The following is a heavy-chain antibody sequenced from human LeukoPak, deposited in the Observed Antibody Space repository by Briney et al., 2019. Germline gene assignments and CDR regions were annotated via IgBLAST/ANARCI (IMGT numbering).Heavy chain of an antibody. Sequence: GESLKISCKGSGYSFTSYWIGWVRQMPGKGLEWMWIIYPGDSDTRYSPSFQGQVTISADKSISTAYLQWSSLKASDTAMYYCARSSNYDFWSGYHPNWFDPWGQGTLVTVSS. CDR2: IYPGDSDT. V-gene: IGHV5-51*01. J-gene: IGHJ5*02. CDR3: ARSSNYDFWSGYHPNWFDP. D-gene: IGHD3-3*01. CDR1: GYSFTSYW.